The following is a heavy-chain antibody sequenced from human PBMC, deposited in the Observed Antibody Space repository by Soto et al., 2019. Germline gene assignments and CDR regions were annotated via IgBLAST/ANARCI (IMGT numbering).Heavy chain of an antibody. D-gene: IGHD3-16*01. Sequence: EVQLLESGGGLVQPGGSLRLSCAASGFTFSSYATSWVRQAPGKGLEWVSTISGSGGSTYYADSVKGRFTISRDNSKNTLFLQMNTLRAEDTAVYYCVRLTASHVWGSLVDYWGQGTLVTVSS. CDR3: VRLTASHVWGSLVDY. CDR2: ISGSGGST. CDR1: GFTFSSYA. J-gene: IGHJ4*02. V-gene: IGHV3-23*01.